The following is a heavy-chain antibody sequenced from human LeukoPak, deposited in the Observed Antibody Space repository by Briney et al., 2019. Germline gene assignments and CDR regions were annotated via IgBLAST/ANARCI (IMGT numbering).Heavy chain of an antibody. CDR2: ISTSSSYI. V-gene: IGHV3-21*01. D-gene: IGHD1-14*01. J-gene: IGHJ6*03. CDR3: AKVGPEYYYYMDV. CDR1: GFTFSSYS. Sequence: PGGSLRLSCAASGFTFSSYSMNWVRQAPGKGLEWVSFISTSSSYIYYADSRKGRFTISRDNAKNTLYLQMNSLRAEDTAVYYCAKVGPEYYYYMDVWGKGTTVTVSS.